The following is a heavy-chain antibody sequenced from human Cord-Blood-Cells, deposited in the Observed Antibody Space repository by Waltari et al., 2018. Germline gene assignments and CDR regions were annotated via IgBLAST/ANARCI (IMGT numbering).Heavy chain of an antibody. CDR1: GGTFSSYA. CDR3: ARIGGVAGDLSGGNWFDP. Sequence: QVQLVRSGAEVKKPGSSVKVSCKASGGTFSSYAISWVRQAPGQGLEWMGGVSHTFGTANDAQKGQGRVTITADESTSTAYRELSSLRSEDTAVYYCARIGGVAGDLSGGNWFDPWGQGTLVTVSS. J-gene: IGHJ5*02. D-gene: IGHD6-19*01. CDR2: VSHTFGTA. V-gene: IGHV1-69*01.